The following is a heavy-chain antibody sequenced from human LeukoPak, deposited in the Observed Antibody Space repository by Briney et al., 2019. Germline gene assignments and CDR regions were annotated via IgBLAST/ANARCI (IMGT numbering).Heavy chain of an antibody. CDR3: ARVALGRRWLQTSYYYGMDV. V-gene: IGHV1-69*13. CDR2: IIPIFGTA. D-gene: IGHD5-24*01. CDR1: GGTFSSYA. Sequence: GASVKVSCKASGGTFSSYAISWVRQAPGQGLEWMGGIIPIFGTANYAQKFQGRVTITADESTSTAYMELSSLRFEDTAVYYCARVALGRRWLQTSYYYGMDVWGQGTTVTVSS. J-gene: IGHJ6*02.